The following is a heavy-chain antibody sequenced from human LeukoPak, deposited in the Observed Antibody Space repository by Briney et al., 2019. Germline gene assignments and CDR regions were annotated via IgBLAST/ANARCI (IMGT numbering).Heavy chain of an antibody. CDR2: SNHSGST. CDR1: GGSHSGYY. D-gene: IGHD3-9*01. Sequence: SETLSLTCAVYGGSHSGYYWSLIRQPPGKGLEWIGESNHSGSTNYNPSPKSRVTISVDTSKNQFSLKLSSVTAADTAVYYCARGSAVLRYFDWLLHDAFDIWGQGTMVTVSS. J-gene: IGHJ3*02. V-gene: IGHV4-34*01. CDR3: ARGSAVLRYFDWLLHDAFDI.